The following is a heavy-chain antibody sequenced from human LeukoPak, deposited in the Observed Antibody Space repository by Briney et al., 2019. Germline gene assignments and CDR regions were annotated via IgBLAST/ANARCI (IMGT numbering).Heavy chain of an antibody. CDR1: GYTFTSYA. D-gene: IGHD4-23*01. CDR3: ARDCGGNGGSAFDI. J-gene: IGHJ3*02. V-gene: IGHV1-3*01. CDR2: INAGNGNT. Sequence: ASVKVSCKASGYTFTSYAMHWVRQAPGQRLEWMGWINAGNGNTEYSQKFQGRVTITRDTSASTAYMELSSLRSEDTAVYYCARDCGGNGGSAFDIWGQGTMVTVSS.